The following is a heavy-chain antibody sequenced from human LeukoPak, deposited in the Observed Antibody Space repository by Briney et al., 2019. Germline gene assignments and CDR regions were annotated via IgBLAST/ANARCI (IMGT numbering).Heavy chain of an antibody. V-gene: IGHV3-7*05. D-gene: IGHD5-12*01. J-gene: IGHJ4*02. CDR2: IKQDGREK. CDR3: ARDPDLRRGYDGEGY. Sequence: PGGSLRLSCAASGFXFSSYWMSWVRQAPGKGLEFVANIKQDGREKNYVDSVRGRFTISRDNAKNSLYLQMNSLRAEDTAVYYCARDPDLRRGYDGEGYWGQGTLVTVSS. CDR1: GFXFSSYW.